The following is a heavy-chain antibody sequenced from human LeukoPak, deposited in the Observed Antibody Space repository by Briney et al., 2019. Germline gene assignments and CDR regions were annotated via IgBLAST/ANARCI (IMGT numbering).Heavy chain of an antibody. CDR1: GFSFSDYN. J-gene: IGHJ4*02. Sequence: GGSLRLSCAASGFSFSDYNMNWVRQAPGKALEWVSSITTSSTYIYYGDSVKGRFTISRDNSKNTLYLQMNSLRAEDTAVYYCAKDLSKGLLYRRGMYYFDYWGQGTLVTVSS. CDR3: AKDLSKGLLYRRGMYYFDY. D-gene: IGHD3-10*01. V-gene: IGHV3-21*01. CDR2: ITTSSTYI.